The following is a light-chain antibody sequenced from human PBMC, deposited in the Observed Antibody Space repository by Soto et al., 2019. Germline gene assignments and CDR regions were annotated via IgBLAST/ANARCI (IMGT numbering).Light chain of an antibody. CDR1: QAISNY. CDR2: AAS. J-gene: IGKJ2*01. V-gene: IGKV1-27*01. Sequence: DIQMTQSPSSLSASVGDRVTITCRASQAISNYLAWYQHTPGKAPKFLIYAASTLQSGVPSRFSGSGSGTDLTLTISSLQPEDVAAYYCQKYDSAHYTFGQGTKLEIK. CDR3: QKYDSAHYT.